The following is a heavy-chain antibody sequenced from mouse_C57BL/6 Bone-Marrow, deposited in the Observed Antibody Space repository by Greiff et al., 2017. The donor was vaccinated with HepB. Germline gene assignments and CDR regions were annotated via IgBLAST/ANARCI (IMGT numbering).Heavy chain of an antibody. D-gene: IGHD1-1*01. V-gene: IGHV1-50*01. Sequence: QVQLQQPGAELVKPGASVKLSCKASGYTFTSYWMQWVKQRPGQGLEWIGEIDPSDSYTNYNQKFKGKATLTVDTSSSTAYMQLSSLTSEGSAVYYCERKIYFEFAYWGQGTLVTVSA. CDR2: IDPSDSYT. CDR1: GYTFTSYW. J-gene: IGHJ3*01. CDR3: ERKIYFEFAY.